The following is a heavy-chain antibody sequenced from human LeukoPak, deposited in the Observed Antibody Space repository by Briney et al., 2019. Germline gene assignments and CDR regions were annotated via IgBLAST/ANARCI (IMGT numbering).Heavy chain of an antibody. Sequence: GVSLRFSCAASGFTFNNYTMSWLRPAQGKGLEWVSAISSGDITYYADSVKGRFTISRDNSKNTLYLQMNSLRAEDTAVYYCANGGFPRTNFDYWGQGTLVTVSS. CDR1: GFTFNNYT. V-gene: IGHV3-23*01. CDR3: ANGGFPRTNFDY. J-gene: IGHJ4*02. D-gene: IGHD1-14*01. CDR2: ISSGDIT.